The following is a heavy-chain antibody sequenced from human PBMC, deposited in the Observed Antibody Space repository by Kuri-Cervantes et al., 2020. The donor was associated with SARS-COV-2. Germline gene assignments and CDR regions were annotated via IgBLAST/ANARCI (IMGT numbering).Heavy chain of an antibody. CDR3: AKGCSSTSCYKVLYY. Sequence: LSLTCQASGFTFSSYAMHWVRQAPGKGLEWVAVISYDGSNKYYADSVKGRFTISRDNSKNTLYLQMNSLRAEDTAVYYCAKGCSSTSCYKVLYYWGQGTLVTVSS. D-gene: IGHD2-2*02. CDR2: ISYDGSNK. V-gene: IGHV3-30-3*01. J-gene: IGHJ4*02. CDR1: GFTFSSYA.